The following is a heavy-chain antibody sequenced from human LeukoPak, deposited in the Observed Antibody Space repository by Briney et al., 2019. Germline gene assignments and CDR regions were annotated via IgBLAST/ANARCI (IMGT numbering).Heavy chain of an antibody. CDR3: AKYRPSGSVWVGFDI. CDR1: GGSISNNY. V-gene: IGHV4-59*08. CDR2: IYYTGST. Sequence: SSETLSLTCLVSGGSISNNYWSWIRQPTGKGLEWIGYIYYTGSTSYNPHLKSRVSTSVDTSKNQFSLRLTSVTAADTALYYCAKYRPSGSVWVGFDIWGQGTMVTVSS. J-gene: IGHJ3*02. D-gene: IGHD3-16*01.